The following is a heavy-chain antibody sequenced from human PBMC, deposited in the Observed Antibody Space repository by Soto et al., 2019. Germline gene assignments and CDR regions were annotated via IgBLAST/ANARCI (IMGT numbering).Heavy chain of an antibody. J-gene: IGHJ3*02. D-gene: IGHD3-10*01. CDR3: ARDLAGIYYGSGSYYKGAFDI. CDR1: GGSVSSGSYY. Sequence: SATLSLTCTVSGGSVSSGSYYWSCIRQPPGKGLEWIGYIYYSGSTNYNPSLKSRVTISVDTSKNQFSLKLSSVTAADTAVYYCARDLAGIYYGSGSYYKGAFDIWGQGTMVTVSS. CDR2: IYYSGST. V-gene: IGHV4-61*01.